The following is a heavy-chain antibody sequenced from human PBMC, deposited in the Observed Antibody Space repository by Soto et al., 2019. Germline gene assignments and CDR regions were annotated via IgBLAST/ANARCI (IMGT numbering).Heavy chain of an antibody. Sequence: GGSLRLSCAASGFTFSSYGMHWVRQAPGKGLEWVAVIWYDGSNKYYVDSVKGRFTISRDNSKNTLYLQMNSLRAEDTAVYYCARDFYDSSGYYYVGAFDIWGQGTMVTVSS. D-gene: IGHD3-22*01. CDR3: ARDFYDSSGYYYVGAFDI. J-gene: IGHJ3*02. V-gene: IGHV3-33*01. CDR1: GFTFSSYG. CDR2: IWYDGSNK.